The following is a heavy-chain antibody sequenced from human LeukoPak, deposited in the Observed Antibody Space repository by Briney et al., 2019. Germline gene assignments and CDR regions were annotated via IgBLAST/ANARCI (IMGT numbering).Heavy chain of an antibody. J-gene: IGHJ6*03. D-gene: IGHD3-22*01. CDR1: GGSISSYY. CDR3: ARVSYYYDSSGYYYGPDYYYYYMDV. Sequence: SETLSLTCTVSGGSISSYYWGWIRQPPGKGLEWIGYIYYSGSTNYNPSLKSRVTISVDTSKNQFSLKLSSVTAADTAVYYCARVSYYYDSSGYYYGPDYYYYYMDVWGKGTTVTVSS. CDR2: IYYSGST. V-gene: IGHV4-59*08.